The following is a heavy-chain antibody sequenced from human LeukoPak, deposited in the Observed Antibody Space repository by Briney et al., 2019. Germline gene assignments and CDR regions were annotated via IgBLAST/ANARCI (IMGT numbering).Heavy chain of an antibody. CDR2: IKNKIDGGTT. V-gene: IGHV3-15*01. D-gene: IGHD1-1*01. Sequence: GGSLRLSCAGSGFTFSQDWMSWVRQVPGKGLEWLGLIKNKIDGGTTGYAVTVKGRFTISRDDSKNTLYLQMNSLKTGDTAVYYCSKYNPYDALDYWGQGTLVTVSS. J-gene: IGHJ4*02. CDR1: GFTFSQDW. CDR3: SKYNPYDALDY.